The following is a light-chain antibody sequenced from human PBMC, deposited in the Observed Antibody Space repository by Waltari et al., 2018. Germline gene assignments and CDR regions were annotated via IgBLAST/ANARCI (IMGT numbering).Light chain of an antibody. CDR3: QQYDSSPPT. Sequence: EIVLTQSPATLSLSPGERATLSCRASQSVTNYLAWYQQKPGQAPRLLISGASSRATGIPDRFSGSGSATDFTLTIGRLEPEDFAVYYCQQYDSSPPTFGGGTKVEIK. CDR1: QSVTNY. CDR2: GAS. J-gene: IGKJ4*01. V-gene: IGKV3-20*01.